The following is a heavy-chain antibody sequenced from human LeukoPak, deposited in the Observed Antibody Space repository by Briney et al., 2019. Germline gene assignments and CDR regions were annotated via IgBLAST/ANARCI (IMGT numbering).Heavy chain of an antibody. CDR2: ISAYNGNT. V-gene: IGHV1-18*01. Sequence: ASVKVSCKASGGTFSSYAISWVRQAPGQGLEWMGWISAYNGNTNYAQKLQGRVTMTTDTSTSTAYMELRSLRSDDTAVYYCARVLIRVVVITTYLDAFDIWGQGTMVTVSS. D-gene: IGHD3-22*01. CDR1: GGTFSSYA. J-gene: IGHJ3*02. CDR3: ARVLIRVVVITTYLDAFDI.